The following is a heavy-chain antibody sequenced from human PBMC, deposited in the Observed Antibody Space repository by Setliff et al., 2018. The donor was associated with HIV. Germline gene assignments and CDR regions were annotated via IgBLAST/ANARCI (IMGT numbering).Heavy chain of an antibody. D-gene: IGHD7-27*01. CDR2: INGGGGQT. CDR3: ARDSNADRHTWYFDL. J-gene: IGHJ2*01. Sequence: PGGSLRLSCAASGFTFSKYDMSWVRQAPGKGLEFVSAINGGGGQTFYTDSVKGRFTISRDNSKNTVYLQMNSLRAEDTAVYYCARDSNADRHTWYFDLWGRGTLVTVSS. V-gene: IGHV3-23*01. CDR1: GFTFSKYD.